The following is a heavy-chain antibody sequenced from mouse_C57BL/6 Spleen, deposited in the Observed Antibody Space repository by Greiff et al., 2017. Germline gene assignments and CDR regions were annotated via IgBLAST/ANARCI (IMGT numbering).Heavy chain of an antibody. Sequence: QVQLQQSGAELVKPGASVKISCKASGYAFSSYWMNWVKQRPGKGLEWIGQIYPGDGDTNYNGKFKGKATLTADKSSSTAYMQLSSLTSEDSAVYFCARENWDVYYAMVYWGQGTSVTVSS. V-gene: IGHV1-80*01. CDR3: ARENWDVYYAMVY. J-gene: IGHJ4*01. D-gene: IGHD4-1*01. CDR2: IYPGDGDT. CDR1: GYAFSSYW.